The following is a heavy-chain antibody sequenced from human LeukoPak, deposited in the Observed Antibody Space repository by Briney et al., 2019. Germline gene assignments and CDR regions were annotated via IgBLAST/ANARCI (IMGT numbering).Heavy chain of an antibody. CDR3: ARGRTSGGYPHFYA. V-gene: IGHV4-59*01. Sequence: PSETLSLTCIVSGGSIDSYYWTWLRQPPGKGLEWIAYIFYSASTNYNPSLKSRAPITVDTSKNQFSLNLRSVTAADMAVYYCARGRTSGGYPHFYAWGQGIQVTVSS. CDR1: GGSIDSYY. CDR2: IFYSAST. J-gene: IGHJ4*02. D-gene: IGHD6-25*01.